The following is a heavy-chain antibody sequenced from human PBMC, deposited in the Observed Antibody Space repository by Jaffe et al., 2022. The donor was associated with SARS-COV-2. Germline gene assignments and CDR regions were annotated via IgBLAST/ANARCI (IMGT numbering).Heavy chain of an antibody. V-gene: IGHV3-15*01. CDR2: IKSKTDGGTT. D-gene: IGHD6-19*01. CDR1: GFTFSNAW. J-gene: IGHJ4*02. CDR3: TTTAWQWLVPNGDY. Sequence: EVQLVESGGGLVKPGGSLRLSCAASGFTFSNAWMSWVRQAPGKGLEWVGRIKSKTDGGTTDYAAPVKGRFTISRDDSKNTLYLQMNSLKTEDTAVYYCTTTAWQWLVPNGDYWGQGTLVTVSS.